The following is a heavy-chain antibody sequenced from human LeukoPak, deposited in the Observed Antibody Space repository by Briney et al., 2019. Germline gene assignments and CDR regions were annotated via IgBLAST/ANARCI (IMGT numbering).Heavy chain of an antibody. Sequence: PSGTLSLTCAVSGGSIISSNWWSWVRQPPGQGLEWIGSIYYSGTTYYNPSLKSRVTISVDTSKNHFSLKLSSVTAADTAVYYCARQGIAAAGRIPNYYYYMDVWGKGTTVTISS. V-gene: IGHV4-4*02. CDR2: IYYSGTT. D-gene: IGHD6-13*01. J-gene: IGHJ6*03. CDR1: GGSIISSNW. CDR3: ARQGIAAAGRIPNYYYYMDV.